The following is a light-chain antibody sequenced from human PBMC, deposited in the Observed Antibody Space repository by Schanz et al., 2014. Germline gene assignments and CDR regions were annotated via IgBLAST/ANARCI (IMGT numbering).Light chain of an antibody. CDR1: QSISDY. Sequence: DIQMTQSPSSLSASVGDRVTITCRASQSISDYLNWYQQKPGKAPNLLIYAASILQSGVPSRFSGSGSGTEFTLTISSLQPDDFATYFCQQPGSFGGGTKVEI. CDR2: AAS. CDR3: QQPGS. J-gene: IGKJ4*01. V-gene: IGKV1-39*01.